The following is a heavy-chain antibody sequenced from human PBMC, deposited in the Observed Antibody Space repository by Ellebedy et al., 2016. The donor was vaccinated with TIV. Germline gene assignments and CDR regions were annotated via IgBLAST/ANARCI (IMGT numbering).Heavy chain of an antibody. J-gene: IGHJ4*02. V-gene: IGHV4-31*03. D-gene: IGHD2-15*01. Sequence: SETLSLXXTVSGGSIRTGTFYWSWIRQLPGRGLEWIGYMSSSGSTYYNPSLKSRVTISVDTSNNQFSLRLTSVTAADTAIYYCARDHCSGGNCYLDRWGQGTLVTVSS. CDR1: GGSIRTGTFY. CDR2: MSSSGST. CDR3: ARDHCSGGNCYLDR.